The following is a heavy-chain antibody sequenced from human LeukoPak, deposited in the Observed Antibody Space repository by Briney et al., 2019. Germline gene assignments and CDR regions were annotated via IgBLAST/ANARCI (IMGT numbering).Heavy chain of an antibody. J-gene: IGHJ4*02. V-gene: IGHV1-18*01. CDR2: SSAYNGNT. Sequence: ASVKDSCKASGYTFSSYGISWVRQAPGQGLEWMGWSSAYNGNTNYAQKLQGRLTMATDTSTSTAYMELRSLRSDDTAVYYCARGAVPMIVVVIEFDYWGQGTLVTVSS. D-gene: IGHD3-22*01. CDR1: GYTFSSYG. CDR3: ARGAVPMIVVVIEFDY.